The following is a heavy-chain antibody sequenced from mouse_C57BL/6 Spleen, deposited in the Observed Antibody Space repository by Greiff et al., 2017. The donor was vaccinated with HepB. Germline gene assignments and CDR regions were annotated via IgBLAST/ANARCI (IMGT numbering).Heavy chain of an antibody. V-gene: IGHV5-4*01. J-gene: IGHJ3*01. CDR3: ARDRWVAY. Sequence: EVKLVESGGGLVKPGGSLKLSCAASGFTFSSYAMSWVRQTPEKRLEWVATISDGGSYTYYPDNVKGRFTISRDNAKNNLYLQMSHLKSEDTAMYYCARDRWVAYCGQGTLVTVSA. CDR2: ISDGGSYT. CDR1: GFTFSSYA.